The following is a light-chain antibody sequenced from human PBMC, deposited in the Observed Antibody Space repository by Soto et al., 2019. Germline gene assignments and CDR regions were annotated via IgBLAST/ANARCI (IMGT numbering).Light chain of an antibody. J-gene: IGLJ1*01. V-gene: IGLV2-14*03. CDR3: SSYTSRSSDV. CDR2: DVS. CDR1: SSDIGGFYH. Sequence: QSALTQPASVSDSPGQSITISCIGTSSDIGGFYHVSWHQQHPGKAPKLIIYDVSNRPSGVSNRFSGSKTGNTASLIISGLQAEDEADYYCSSYTSRSSDVFGSGTKLTVL.